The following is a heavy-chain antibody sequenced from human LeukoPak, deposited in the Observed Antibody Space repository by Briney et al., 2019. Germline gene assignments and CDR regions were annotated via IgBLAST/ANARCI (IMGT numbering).Heavy chain of an antibody. CDR3: ANQYGDYVGDYYFDY. CDR2: IYYSGST. V-gene: IGHV4-59*01. Sequence: SETLSLTCTVSGGSISSYYWSWIRQPPGKGLEWIGYIYYSGSTNYNPSLKSRVTISVDTSKNQFSLKLSSVTAADTAVYYFANQYGDYVGDYYFDYWGQGTVVTVSS. J-gene: IGHJ4*02. CDR1: GGSISSYY. D-gene: IGHD4-17*01.